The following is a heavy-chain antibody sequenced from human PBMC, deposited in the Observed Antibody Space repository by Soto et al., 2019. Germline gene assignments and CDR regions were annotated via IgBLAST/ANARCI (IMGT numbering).Heavy chain of an antibody. V-gene: IGHV4-34*01. J-gene: IGHJ4*02. CDR2: INHSGST. CDR1: GGSFSGYY. Sequence: SETLSLTCAVCGGSFSGYYWSWIRQPPGKGLEWIGEINHSGSTNYNPSLKSRVTISVDTSKNQLSLKLSSVTAADTAVYYCARGYGYSYTFDYWGQGTLVTVSS. D-gene: IGHD5-18*01. CDR3: ARGYGYSYTFDY.